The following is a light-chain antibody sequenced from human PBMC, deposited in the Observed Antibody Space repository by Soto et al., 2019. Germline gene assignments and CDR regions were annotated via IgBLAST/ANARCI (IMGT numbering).Light chain of an antibody. CDR3: QQSYSRPRT. J-gene: IGKJ1*01. Sequence: IQMTQSPSSLSASVGDRVAITCRASQSISSYLNWYQQKPGKAPNLLIYTASSLESGVPSRFSGSGSGTDFTLTISSLQPEDFATYFCQQSYSRPRTFGQGTKVDIK. CDR1: QSISSY. V-gene: IGKV1-39*01. CDR2: TAS.